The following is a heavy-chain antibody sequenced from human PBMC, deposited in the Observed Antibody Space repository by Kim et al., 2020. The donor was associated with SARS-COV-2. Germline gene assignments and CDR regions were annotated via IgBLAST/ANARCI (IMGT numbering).Heavy chain of an antibody. J-gene: IGHJ4*02. CDR1: GGSFSGYY. D-gene: IGHD2-15*01. CDR3: ARGVTWHCSGGSCSSLDY. V-gene: IGHV4-34*01. CDR2: INHSGST. Sequence: SETLSLTCAVYGGSFSGYYWSWIRQPPGKGLEWIGEINHSGSTNYNPSLKSRVTISVDTSKNQFSLKLSSVTAADTAVYYCARGVTWHCSGGSCSSLDYWGQGTLVTVSS.